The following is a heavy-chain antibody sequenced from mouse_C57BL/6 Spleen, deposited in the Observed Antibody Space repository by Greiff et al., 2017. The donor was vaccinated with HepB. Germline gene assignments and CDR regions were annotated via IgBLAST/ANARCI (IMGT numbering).Heavy chain of an antibody. CDR3: ARDAPTGTWFAY. V-gene: IGHV7-1*01. CDR1: GFTFSDFY. CDR2: SRNKANDYTT. D-gene: IGHD4-1*02. Sequence: EVHLVDSGGGLVQSGRSLRLSCATSGFTFSDFYMEWVRQAPGKGLEWIAASRNKANDYTTEYSASVKGRFIVSRDTSQSILYLQMNALRAEDTAIYYCARDAPTGTWFAYWGQGTLVTVSA. J-gene: IGHJ3*01.